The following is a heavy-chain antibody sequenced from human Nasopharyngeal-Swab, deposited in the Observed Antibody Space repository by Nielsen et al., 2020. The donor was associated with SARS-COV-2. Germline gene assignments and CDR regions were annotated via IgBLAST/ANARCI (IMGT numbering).Heavy chain of an antibody. CDR3: ARALGGSGYDQDY. D-gene: IGHD5-12*01. J-gene: IGHJ4*02. CDR1: GVIFCSCS. V-gene: IGHV3-48*02. Sequence: GGPLRLSFAASGVIFCSCSMPWVRQAPGKGLEWVSYISSSSSTIYYADSVKGRFTIPRDNAKNSLYLQMTSLRDDDTAVYYCARALGGSGYDQDYWGQGTLVTVSS. CDR2: ISSSSSTI.